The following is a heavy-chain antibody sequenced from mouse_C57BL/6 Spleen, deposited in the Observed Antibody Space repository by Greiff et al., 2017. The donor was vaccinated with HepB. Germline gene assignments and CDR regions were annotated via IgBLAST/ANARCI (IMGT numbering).Heavy chain of an antibody. V-gene: IGHV1-47*01. CDR3: AIAYYSNHYAMDY. CDR1: GYTFTTYP. Sequence: QVHVKQSGAELVKPGASVKMSCKASGYTFTTYPIEWMKQNHGKSLEWIGNFHPYNDDTKYNEKFKGKATLTVEKSSSTVYLELSRLTSDDSAVYYCAIAYYSNHYAMDYWGQGTSVTVSS. D-gene: IGHD2-5*01. CDR2: FHPYNDDT. J-gene: IGHJ4*01.